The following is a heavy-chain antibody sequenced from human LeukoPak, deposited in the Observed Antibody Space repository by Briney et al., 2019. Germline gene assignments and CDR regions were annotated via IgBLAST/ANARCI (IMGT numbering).Heavy chain of an antibody. Sequence: ASVEVSCKASGGTFSSYAISWVRQAPGPGLEWMGGIIPIFGTANYAQKFQGRVTITADESTSTAYMELSSLRSEDTAVYYCARVRKGRIFGELWGQGTLVTVSS. V-gene: IGHV1-69*13. CDR1: GGTFSSYA. D-gene: IGHD3-3*01. J-gene: IGHJ4*02. CDR3: ARVRKGRIFGEL. CDR2: IIPIFGTA.